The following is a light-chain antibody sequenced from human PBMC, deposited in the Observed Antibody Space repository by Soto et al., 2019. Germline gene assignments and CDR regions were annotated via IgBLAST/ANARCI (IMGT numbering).Light chain of an antibody. CDR2: KAS. V-gene: IGKV1-5*03. CDR3: QQYHRYSPWA. J-gene: IGKJ1*01. Sequence: DVQMTQSPSTLSASVGERVTITCRASQSVSTLLAWYQQKPGKAPKLLIYKASSLESGVPSRFSGSGSGTEFPLPLSSLQPDDFATYYCQQYHRYSPWAFGQGTKVAIK. CDR1: QSVSTL.